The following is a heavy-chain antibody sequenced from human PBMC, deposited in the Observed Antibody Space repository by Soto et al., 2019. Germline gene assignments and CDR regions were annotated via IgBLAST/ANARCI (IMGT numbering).Heavy chain of an antibody. CDR2: ITRSGTETNT. CDR3: TRRFATSYYSIDV. V-gene: IGHV3-23*01. J-gene: IGHJ6*04. Sequence: EVQLLESGGRVIQPGGSLTVSCAASGFVFGNSAMSWVRQAPGKGLEWVSAITRSGTETNTFYADCVKGRFTIPRDDSQCTLYLQMTSLRGEVTAVDYCTRRFATSYYSIDVWGTGTRVPVSS. CDR1: GFVFGNSA.